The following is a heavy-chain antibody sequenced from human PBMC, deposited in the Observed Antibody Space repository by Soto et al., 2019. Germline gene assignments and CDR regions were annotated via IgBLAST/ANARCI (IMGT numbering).Heavy chain of an antibody. D-gene: IGHD6-25*01. J-gene: IGHJ4*02. V-gene: IGHV1-58*01. Sequence: SVKVSCKSSGFTFSTSAVQWLRKARGQRLEWIGWIVVGSGDTKYTQKFQERVTISRDMSTSTAYMELSSLRSEDTAVYFCAAYSDGWTGFEYWGQGTLVTVSS. CDR2: IVVGSGDT. CDR1: GFTFSTSA. CDR3: AAYSDGWTGFEY.